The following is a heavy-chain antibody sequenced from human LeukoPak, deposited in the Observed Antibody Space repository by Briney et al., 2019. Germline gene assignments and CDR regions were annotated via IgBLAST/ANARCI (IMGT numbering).Heavy chain of an antibody. CDR2: IRSKANNYAT. Sequence: GGSLRLSCAASGFTFSDSAMHWVRQASGKGLEWVGRIRSKANNYATAYAASVKGRFTISRDDSKNTAYLPMNSLKTEGPAVYFCSSPYCSDGVCYPGYWGQGTLVTVSS. D-gene: IGHD2-8*01. CDR1: GFTFSDSA. CDR3: SSPYCSDGVCYPGY. J-gene: IGHJ4*02. V-gene: IGHV3-73*01.